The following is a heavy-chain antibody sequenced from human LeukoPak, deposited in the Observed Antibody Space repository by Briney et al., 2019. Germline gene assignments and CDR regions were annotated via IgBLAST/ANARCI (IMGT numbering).Heavy chain of an antibody. Sequence: GGSLRLSCAASGFTFDDYTMSWVRQAPGKGLEWVALISWDGDSTYYADSVKGRFTISRDNSKNSLYPQMNSLRTEDTALYYCAKGNSIAVSAFFDYWGQGTLVTVSS. V-gene: IGHV3-43*01. D-gene: IGHD6-19*01. CDR3: AKGNSIAVSAFFDY. CDR2: ISWDGDST. CDR1: GFTFDDYT. J-gene: IGHJ4*02.